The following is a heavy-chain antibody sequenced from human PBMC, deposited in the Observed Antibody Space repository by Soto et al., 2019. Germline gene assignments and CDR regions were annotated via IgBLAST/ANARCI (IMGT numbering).Heavy chain of an antibody. Sequence: GGSLRLSCAASGFTFSSYWMSWVRQAPGKGLEWVANIKQDGSEKYYVDSVKGRFTTSRDNAKNSLYLQMNSLRAEDTAVYYCARGDSSGWYTGNYYYYYMDVWGKGTTVTVSS. CDR3: ARGDSSGWYTGNYYYYYMDV. CDR1: GFTFSSYW. CDR2: IKQDGSEK. J-gene: IGHJ6*03. V-gene: IGHV3-7*01. D-gene: IGHD6-19*01.